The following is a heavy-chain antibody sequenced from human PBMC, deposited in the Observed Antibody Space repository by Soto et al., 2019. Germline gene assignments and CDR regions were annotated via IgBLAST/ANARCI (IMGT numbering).Heavy chain of an antibody. D-gene: IGHD6-13*01. J-gene: IGHJ5*02. Sequence: PGESLKISCKGSGYSFTSYWIGWVRQMPGKGLEWMGIIYPGDSDTRYSPSFQGQVTISADKSISTAYLQWSSLKASDTAMYYCARLSVLAAAGDPNWFDPWGQGTLVTVSS. CDR1: GYSFTSYW. CDR3: ARLSVLAAAGDPNWFDP. V-gene: IGHV5-51*01. CDR2: IYPGDSDT.